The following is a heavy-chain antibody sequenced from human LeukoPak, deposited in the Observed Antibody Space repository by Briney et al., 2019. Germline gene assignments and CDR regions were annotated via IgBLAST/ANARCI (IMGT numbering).Heavy chain of an antibody. V-gene: IGHV3-21*06. CDR3: GRVGGRSKAAKGDAFDI. J-gene: IGHJ3*02. D-gene: IGHD6-6*01. CDR1: GFTLSSYS. CDR2: ISSGSTYM. Sequence: GGSLRLSCAASGFTLSSYSMNWVRQAPGKGLEWVSSISSGSTYMYYADSVKGRFTISRDNAQNSVFLQMNSLRAEDTAVYYCGRVGGRSKAAKGDAFDIWGQGTMVVVSS.